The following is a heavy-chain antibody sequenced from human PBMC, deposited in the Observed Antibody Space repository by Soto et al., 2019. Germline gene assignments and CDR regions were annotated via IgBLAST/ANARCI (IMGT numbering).Heavy chain of an antibody. D-gene: IGHD2-2*01. CDR1: GFTFSSYA. J-gene: IGHJ4*02. Sequence: GGSLRLSCAASGFTFSSYAMHWVRQAPGKGLEYVSAISSNGGSTYYANSVKGRFTISRDNSKNTLYLQMGSLRAEDMAVYYCARDHCSSTSCYPYYFDYWGQGTLVTVSS. V-gene: IGHV3-64*01. CDR2: ISSNGGST. CDR3: ARDHCSSTSCYPYYFDY.